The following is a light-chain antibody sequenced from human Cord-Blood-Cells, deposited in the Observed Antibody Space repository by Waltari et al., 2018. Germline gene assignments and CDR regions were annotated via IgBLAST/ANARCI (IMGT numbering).Light chain of an antibody. J-gene: IGLJ3*02. CDR2: YKSDEDK. CDR1: SGINVGTYR. CDR3: MIWHSSAWV. Sequence: QAVLTQPSSLSASPGASASLTCTLRSGINVGTYRIYWYQQKPGSPPQYLLRYKSDEDKQQGSGVPSRCSGSKDASANAGILLISGLQSEDEADYYCMIWHSSAWVFGGGTKLTVL. V-gene: IGLV5-45*03.